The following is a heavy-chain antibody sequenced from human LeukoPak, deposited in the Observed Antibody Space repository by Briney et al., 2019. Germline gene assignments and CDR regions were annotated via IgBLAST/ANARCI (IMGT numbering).Heavy chain of an antibody. CDR3: ARDPCSGGSCQIFDY. CDR2: INWNGGST. D-gene: IGHD2-15*01. V-gene: IGHV3-20*04. J-gene: IGHJ4*02. CDR1: GFTFDDYG. Sequence: GGSLRLSCAASGFTFDDYGMSWVRQAPGKGLEWVSGINWNGGSTGYADSVKGRFTISRDNAKNPLYLQMNSLRAEDTALYYCARDPCSGGSCQIFDYWGQGTLVTVSS.